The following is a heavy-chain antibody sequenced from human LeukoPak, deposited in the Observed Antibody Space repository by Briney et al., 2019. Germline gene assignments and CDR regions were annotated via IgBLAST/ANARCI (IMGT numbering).Heavy chain of an antibody. CDR3: AKVYQSGYCSSTSCYFGY. J-gene: IGHJ4*02. D-gene: IGHD2-2*01. Sequence: GGSLRLSCAASGFTSNSYAVHWVRQAPGKGLEWVAVISFDGNKKYYIDSVKGRFTISRDNSKNTVDLQMTSLRPDDTAVYYCAKVYQSGYCSSTSCYFGYWGQGTLVTVSS. CDR1: GFTSNSYA. CDR2: ISFDGNKK. V-gene: IGHV3-30-3*01.